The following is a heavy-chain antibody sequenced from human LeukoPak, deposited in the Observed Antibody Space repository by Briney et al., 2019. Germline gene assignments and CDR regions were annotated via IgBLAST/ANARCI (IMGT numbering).Heavy chain of an antibody. CDR1: GGTFSSYA. D-gene: IGHD2-2*01. CDR2: IIPILGIA. Sequence: SVKVSCKASGGTFSSYAISWVRQAPGQGLEWMGRIIPILGIANYAQKFQGRVTIAADKSTSTAYMELSSLRSEDTAVYYCASRSSNGAFDIWGQGTMVTVSS. CDR3: ASRSSNGAFDI. J-gene: IGHJ3*02. V-gene: IGHV1-69*04.